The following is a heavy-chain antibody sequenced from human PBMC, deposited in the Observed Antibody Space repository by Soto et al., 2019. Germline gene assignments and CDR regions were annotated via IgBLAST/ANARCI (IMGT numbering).Heavy chain of an antibody. Sequence: QVQLVESGGGVVQPGRSLRLSCAASGFTFSNYAMYWVRQAPGKGLEWVAVISYDGNNKYYPDSVKGRFTISRDNSKNMRYLKRNRLRAQDTAVYYCARAGCDDVTCHTLVRLSYVMVVCGPGTTVTVS. CDR1: GFTFSNYA. CDR3: ARAGCDDVTCHTLVRLSYVMVV. J-gene: IGHJ6*02. V-gene: IGHV3-30-3*01. D-gene: IGHD2-21*01. CDR2: ISYDGNNK.